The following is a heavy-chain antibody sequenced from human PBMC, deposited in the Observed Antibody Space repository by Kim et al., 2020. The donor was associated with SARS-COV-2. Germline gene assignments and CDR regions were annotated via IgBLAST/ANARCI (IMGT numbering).Heavy chain of an antibody. Sequence: GGSLRLSCAASGFTVSSNYMSWVRQAPGKGLEWVSVIYSGGSTYYAASAKGRFTISCDNSKNTLYLQMNSLRAEDTAVYYCAGASYYDSSGYFYYWGQGT. V-gene: IGHV3-66*01. J-gene: IGHJ4*02. CDR1: GFTVSSNY. D-gene: IGHD3-22*01. CDR3: AGASYYDSSGYFYY. CDR2: IYSGGST.